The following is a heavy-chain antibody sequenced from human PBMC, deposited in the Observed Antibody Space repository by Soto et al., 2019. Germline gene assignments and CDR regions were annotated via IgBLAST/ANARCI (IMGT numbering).Heavy chain of an antibody. Sequence: QVQLVQSGAEVKKPGSSVKVSCKASGGTFSSYAISWVRQAPGQGLEWMGGIIPIFGTANYAQKFQGRVTITADESTSTAYMEPSSLRSEDTAVYYSGRDRVGSCSGCSCYIGPTDDYWGQGTLVTVSS. V-gene: IGHV1-69*01. J-gene: IGHJ4*02. CDR1: GGTFSSYA. CDR3: GRDRVGSCSGCSCYIGPTDDY. D-gene: IGHD2-15*01. CDR2: IIPIFGTA.